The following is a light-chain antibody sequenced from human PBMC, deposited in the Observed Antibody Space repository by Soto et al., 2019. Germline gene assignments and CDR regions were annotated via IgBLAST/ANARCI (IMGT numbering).Light chain of an antibody. CDR3: CSYAGSSTSLDV. J-gene: IGLJ1*01. Sequence: QSALTQPASVSGSPGQSITISCTGTSSDVGSYNLVSWYQQHPGKAPKLMIYEVSKRPSGVSNRFSGSKSGNTACLTISGLQAEDEADYYCCSYAGSSTSLDVFGTGTKLTVL. CDR2: EVS. CDR1: SSDVGSYNL. V-gene: IGLV2-23*02.